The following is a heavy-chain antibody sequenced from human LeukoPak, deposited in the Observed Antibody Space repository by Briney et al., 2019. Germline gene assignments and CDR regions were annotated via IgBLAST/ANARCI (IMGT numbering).Heavy chain of an antibody. D-gene: IGHD3-16*01. CDR1: GFTVSSNY. CDR3: ALGDFDY. CDR2: IYSGGST. J-gene: IGHJ4*02. V-gene: IGHV3-66*01. Sequence: PGGSLRLSSAASGFTVSSNYMSWVRQAPGKGLEWVSVIYSGGSTYYADSVKGRFTISRDNSKNTLYLQMNSLRAEDTAVYYCALGDFDYWGQGTLVTVSS.